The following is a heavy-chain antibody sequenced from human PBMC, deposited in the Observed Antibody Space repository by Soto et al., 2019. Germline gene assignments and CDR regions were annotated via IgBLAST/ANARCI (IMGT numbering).Heavy chain of an antibody. V-gene: IGHV1-3*01. CDR2: INAGNGNT. CDR3: ARGPENRFLVRSTREFDF. CDR1: GYTFTSYA. J-gene: IGHJ4*02. D-gene: IGHD3-3*01. Sequence: AASVKVSCKASGYTFTSYAMHWVRQAPGQRLEWMGWINAGNGNTKYSQKFQGRVTITRDTSASTAYMELSSLRSEDTAVYYCARGPENRFLVRSTREFDFWGQGTLVTVSS.